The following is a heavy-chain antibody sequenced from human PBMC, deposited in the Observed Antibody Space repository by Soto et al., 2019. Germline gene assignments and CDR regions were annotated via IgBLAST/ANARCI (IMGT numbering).Heavy chain of an antibody. CDR3: ARHHGPTTSENWFDP. Sequence: QVHRLQSGVEVKTPGASVKVSCQAPGYTFVTYDIGWVGQAPGQGLEWMGWISTYSGDTKYAQKFQGRVTMTTDTSTTTAYLELRSLRSDDTAVYYCARHHGPTTSENWFDPWGQGTLVTVSS. J-gene: IGHJ5*02. CDR2: ISTYSGDT. D-gene: IGHD5-12*01. CDR1: GYTFVTYD. V-gene: IGHV1-18*01.